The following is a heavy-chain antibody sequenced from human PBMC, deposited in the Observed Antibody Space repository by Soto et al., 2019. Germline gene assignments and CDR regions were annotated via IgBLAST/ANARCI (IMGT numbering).Heavy chain of an antibody. V-gene: IGHV1-18*04. CDR1: GYTFTSYG. Sequence: QVQLVQSGAEVKKPGASVKVSCKASGYTFTSYGISCVRQAPGQGLEWMGWISAYNGNTNYAQKRQGRVTMTTDTSKSTAYMELRSLRSDDTAVYYCSRAHQAALGFHWFDPWGQGTLVTVSS. CDR2: ISAYNGNT. CDR3: SRAHQAALGFHWFDP. J-gene: IGHJ5*02. D-gene: IGHD2-15*01.